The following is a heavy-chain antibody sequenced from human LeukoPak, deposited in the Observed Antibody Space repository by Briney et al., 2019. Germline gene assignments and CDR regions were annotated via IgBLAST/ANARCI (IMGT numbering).Heavy chain of an antibody. J-gene: IGHJ4*02. CDR2: IRGTDGYT. CDR3: ANLLSLTGSLVD. CDR1: GFTYNIYA. V-gene: IGHV3-23*01. D-gene: IGHD1-14*01. Sequence: GGSLRLSCAASGFTYNIYAMSWIRQAPGKGLEWFSTIRGTDGYTYYADSVKGRFTISRDNSKNTLYLQMNSLRAEDTALYYCANLLSLTGSLVDWGRGTLVTVSA.